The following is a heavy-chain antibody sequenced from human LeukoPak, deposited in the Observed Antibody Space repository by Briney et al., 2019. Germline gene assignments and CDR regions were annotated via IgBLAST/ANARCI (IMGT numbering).Heavy chain of an antibody. CDR3: ARSDIWGSYRFLDY. D-gene: IGHD3-16*02. CDR2: IYYSGST. CDR1: GGSISSYH. J-gene: IGHJ4*02. V-gene: IGHV4-59*01. Sequence: SETLSLTCTVSGGSISSYHWSWIRQPPGKGLEWIGYIYYSGSTNYNPSLKSRVTISVDTSKNQFSLKLSSVTAADTAVYYCARSDIWGSYRFLDYWGQGALVTVSS.